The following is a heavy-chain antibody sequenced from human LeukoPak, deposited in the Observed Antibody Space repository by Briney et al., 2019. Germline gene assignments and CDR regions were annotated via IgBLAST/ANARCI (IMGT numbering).Heavy chain of an antibody. D-gene: IGHD3-10*01. J-gene: IGHJ5*02. Sequence: ASVKVSCKASGYTFTSYYMHWVRQAPGQGLEWMGIINPSGGSTTYAQKFQGRVTISVDTSKNQFSLKLSSVTAADTAVYYCARGSTGGSGSYYPKDRTGSGFDPWGQGTLVTVSS. CDR3: ARGSTGGSGSYYPKDRTGSGFDP. CDR2: INPSGGST. CDR1: GYTFTSYY. V-gene: IGHV1-46*01.